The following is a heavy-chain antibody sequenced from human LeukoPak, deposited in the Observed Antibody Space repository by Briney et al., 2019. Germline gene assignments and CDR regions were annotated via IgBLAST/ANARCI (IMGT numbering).Heavy chain of an antibody. D-gene: IGHD1-1*01. CDR2: IKQDGSEK. CDR1: GFTFSSYW. V-gene: IGHV3-7*01. Sequence: GGSLRLSCAASGFTFSSYWMSWVRQAPGKGLEWVANIKQDGSEKYYVDSVKGRFTISRDNAKNSLYLQMNSLRAEDTAVYYCARDHQLGAPMEDVWGQGTMVTGSS. CDR3: ARDHQLGAPMEDV. J-gene: IGHJ3*01.